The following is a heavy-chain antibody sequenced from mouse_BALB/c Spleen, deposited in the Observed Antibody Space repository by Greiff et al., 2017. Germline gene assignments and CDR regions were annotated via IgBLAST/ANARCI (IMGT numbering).Heavy chain of an antibody. CDR3: ARGGYGNKYYYAMDY. V-gene: IGHV3-8*02. Sequence: EVKLVESGPSLVKPSQTLSLTCSVTGDSITSGYWTWIRKFPGNKLEYMGYISYSGSTYYNPSLKSRISITRDTSKNQYYLQLNSVTTEDTATYYCARGGYGNKYYYAMDYWGQGTSVTVSS. D-gene: IGHD2-1*01. J-gene: IGHJ4*01. CDR1: GDSITSGY. CDR2: ISYSGST.